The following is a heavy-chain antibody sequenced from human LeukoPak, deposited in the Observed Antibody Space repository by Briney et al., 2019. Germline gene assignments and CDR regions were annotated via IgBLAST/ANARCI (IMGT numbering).Heavy chain of an antibody. CDR3: AKYGSGVFDY. V-gene: IGHV3-21*01. J-gene: IGHJ4*02. Sequence: GGSLRLSCAASGFIFTNYAMNWVRRAPGKGLEWVSSISNDRSYIAYADSVKGRFTISRDNAKNSLYLQMNSLRAEDTAVYYCAKYGSGVFDYWGRGTLVTVSS. D-gene: IGHD3-10*01. CDR1: GFIFTNYA. CDR2: ISNDRSYI.